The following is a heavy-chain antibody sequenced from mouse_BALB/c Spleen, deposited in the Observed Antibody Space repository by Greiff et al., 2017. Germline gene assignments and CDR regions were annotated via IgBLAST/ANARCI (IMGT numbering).Heavy chain of an antibody. CDR3: AREGYGYDGFAY. D-gene: IGHD2-2*01. J-gene: IGHJ3*01. Sequence: EVMLVESGGGLVKPGGSLKLSCAASGFTFSSYAMSWVRQTPEKRLEWVATISSGGSYTYYPDSVKGRFTISRDNAKNTLYLQMSSLRSEDTAMYYCAREGYGYDGFAYWGQGTLVTVSA. CDR2: ISSGGSYT. V-gene: IGHV5-9-1*01. CDR1: GFTFSSYA.